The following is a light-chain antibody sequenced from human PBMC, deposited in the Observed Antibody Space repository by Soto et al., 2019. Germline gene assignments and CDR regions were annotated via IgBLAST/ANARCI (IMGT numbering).Light chain of an antibody. J-gene: IGKJ4*01. Sequence: EFVLTQSPGTLSLSQWETATLSCRASQTVRNNYLAWYQQKPVQAPRLLIYGASSRATGIPDRFSGSGSGTDFTLTIDSLQSEDVAVYYCQQYHHWPVTFGGVTKVDIK. V-gene: IGKV3-20*01. CDR3: QQYHHWPVT. CDR1: QTVRNNY. CDR2: GAS.